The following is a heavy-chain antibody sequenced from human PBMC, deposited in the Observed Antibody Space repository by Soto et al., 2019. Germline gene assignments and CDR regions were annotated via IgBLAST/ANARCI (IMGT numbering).Heavy chain of an antibody. CDR1: GYTFTSYS. D-gene: IGHD2-15*01. V-gene: IGHV1-3*01. Sequence: QVQLVQSGAEVKKHGASVKVSCKASGYTFTSYSMHWVRQAPGQRLEWMGWINAGNGHTKYSQKFQDRVTITRDTSASTAYMELSSLRSEDTAVYFCARDPCSGGTCYNNWFDPWGQGTLVTVSS. CDR2: INAGNGHT. CDR3: ARDPCSGGTCYNNWFDP. J-gene: IGHJ5*02.